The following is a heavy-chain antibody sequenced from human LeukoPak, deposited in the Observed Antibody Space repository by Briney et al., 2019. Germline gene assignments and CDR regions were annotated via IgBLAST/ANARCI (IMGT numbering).Heavy chain of an antibody. CDR1: GFTFSSYG. Sequence: GRSLRLSCAASGFTFSSYGMHWVRQAPGKGLEWVAVIWYDGSNKYYADSVKGRFTISRDNSKNTLYLQMNSLRAEDTAVYYCAKDMENGGPPEGFDYWGQGTLVTVSS. CDR3: AKDMENGGPPEGFDY. J-gene: IGHJ4*02. CDR2: IWYDGSNK. V-gene: IGHV3-33*06. D-gene: IGHD4-23*01.